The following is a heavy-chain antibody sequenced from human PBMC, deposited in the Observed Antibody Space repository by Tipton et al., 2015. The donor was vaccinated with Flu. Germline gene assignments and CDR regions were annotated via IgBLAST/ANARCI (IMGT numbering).Heavy chain of an antibody. Sequence: GLVKPSETLALTCTVSGGYINRRDYYWGWIRQSPGKGLEWIGSIYYNGSTYYGPSLKSRVTISVDTSKNLFSLRLSSVTAADTAVYYCARLAGYLSLAFHIWGQGKMVIVSS. V-gene: IGHV4-39*01. J-gene: IGHJ3*02. CDR3: ARLAGYLSLAFHI. CDR2: IYYNGST. CDR1: GGYINRRDYY. D-gene: IGHD2-21*01.